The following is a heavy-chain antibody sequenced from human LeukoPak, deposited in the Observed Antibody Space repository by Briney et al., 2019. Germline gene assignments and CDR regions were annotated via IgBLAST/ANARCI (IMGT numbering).Heavy chain of an antibody. V-gene: IGHV4-39*01. CDR2: IFYSGTT. CDR1: GGSITSSIYC. CDR3: ARRLGYYGPVDY. Sequence: SETLSLTCTVSGGSITSSIYCWGWIRQPPGKGLEWVGSIFYSGTTYYNPSLKSRVTISVDTSKNQFSLKLSSVTAADTAVYYCARRLGYYGPVDYWGQGTLVTVSS. J-gene: IGHJ4*02. D-gene: IGHD3-10*01.